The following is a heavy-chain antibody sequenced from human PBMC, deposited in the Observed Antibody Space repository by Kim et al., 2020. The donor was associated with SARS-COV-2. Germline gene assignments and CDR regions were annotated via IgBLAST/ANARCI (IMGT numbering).Heavy chain of an antibody. CDR1: GFTFTSYV. J-gene: IGHJ4*02. CDR3: AMGTGAYSSYFES. CDR2: INGGGTSP. Sequence: GGSLRLSCAASGFTFTSYVMSWVRQAPGKGLEWVSTINGGGTSPLYADSVKGRFSISRDNSKNTLFLQMSGQRAEDTAVYFCAMGTGAYSSYFESWGQGTLVTVSS. V-gene: IGHV3-23*01. D-gene: IGHD1-1*01.